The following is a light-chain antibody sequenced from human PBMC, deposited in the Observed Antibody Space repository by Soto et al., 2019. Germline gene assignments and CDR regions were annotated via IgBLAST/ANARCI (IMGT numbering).Light chain of an antibody. V-gene: IGKV3-11*01. Sequence: EIVLTQSPATLSLSPGERATLSCRAMQSVSSYLAWYQQKPGQAPRLFIYDASNRATGIPARFSGSGSGTDFTLTISSLEPEDFAVYYCQQRSKWPITFGQGTRLEIK. CDR2: DAS. J-gene: IGKJ5*01. CDR1: QSVSSY. CDR3: QQRSKWPIT.